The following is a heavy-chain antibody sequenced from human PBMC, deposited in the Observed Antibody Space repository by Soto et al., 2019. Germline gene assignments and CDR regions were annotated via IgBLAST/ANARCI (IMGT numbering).Heavy chain of an antibody. Sequence: PSETLSLTCSVSGGSISSYYWSWIRQPPGKGLEWIGYIYYSGSTNYNPSLKSRVTISVDTSKNQFSLKLSSVTAADTAVYYCARESDSSGYGHFSAFDIWGQGTMVTVSS. J-gene: IGHJ3*02. CDR3: ARESDSSGYGHFSAFDI. V-gene: IGHV4-59*01. CDR1: GGSISSYY. CDR2: IYYSGST. D-gene: IGHD3-22*01.